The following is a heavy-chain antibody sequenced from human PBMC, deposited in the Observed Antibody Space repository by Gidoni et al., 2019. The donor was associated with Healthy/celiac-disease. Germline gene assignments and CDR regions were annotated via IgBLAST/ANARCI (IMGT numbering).Heavy chain of an antibody. CDR3: GRDKGSSWGGDSTWGYFDY. CDR2: IYYSGST. Sequence: QVQLQESGPGLVKPSQTLSLTCPVSGGSISSGGYYWSWIRQHPGKGLEWIGYIYYSGSTYYNPALKRRVTRSVDTSKNQFSRKLSSVTAGDTAVYYCGRDKGSSWGGDSTWGYFDYWGQGTLVTVSS. D-gene: IGHD6-13*01. J-gene: IGHJ4*02. CDR1: GGSISSGGYY. V-gene: IGHV4-31*03.